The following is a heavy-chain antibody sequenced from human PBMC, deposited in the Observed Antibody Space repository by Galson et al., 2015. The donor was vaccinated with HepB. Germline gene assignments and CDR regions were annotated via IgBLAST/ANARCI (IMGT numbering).Heavy chain of an antibody. CDR3: ARGGHSTPMDV. D-gene: IGHD2-2*01. Sequence: QSGAEVKQPGASVKVSCKPSGYTFTSYGITWVRQAPGQGLECMGWITAYSGNTIYAQKLQGRLTMTTDTSTSTAYMELRSLRSDDTAVYYCARGGHSTPMDVWGKGTTVTVSS. J-gene: IGHJ6*04. CDR2: ITAYSGNT. V-gene: IGHV1-18*01. CDR1: GYTFTSYG.